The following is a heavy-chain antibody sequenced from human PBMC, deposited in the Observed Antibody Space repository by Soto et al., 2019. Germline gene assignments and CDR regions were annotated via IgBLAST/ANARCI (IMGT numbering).Heavy chain of an antibody. CDR3: ARDLGASSSWPGFADY. V-gene: IGHV3-33*01. CDR1: GFTFSSYG. Sequence: QVQLVESGGGVVQPGRSLRLSCAASGFTFSSYGMHWVRQAPGKGLEWVAVIWYDGSNKYYADSVKGRFTISRDNSKNTLYLQMNSLRAEDTAVYYCARDLGASSSWPGFADYWGQGTLVTVSS. CDR2: IWYDGSNK. D-gene: IGHD6-13*01. J-gene: IGHJ4*02.